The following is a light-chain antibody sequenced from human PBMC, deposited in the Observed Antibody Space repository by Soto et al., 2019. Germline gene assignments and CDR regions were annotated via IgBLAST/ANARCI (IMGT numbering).Light chain of an antibody. Sequence: EIVLTQSPATLSLSPGERATLSCRASQSVRNYLAWYQQKAGQAPRLLIYDASKRASGIPARFSGSGSGTDFTLTISSLEPEDFAVYYCQQRSNWPRTFGPGTKVDIK. CDR1: QSVRNY. CDR2: DAS. J-gene: IGKJ3*01. CDR3: QQRSNWPRT. V-gene: IGKV3-11*01.